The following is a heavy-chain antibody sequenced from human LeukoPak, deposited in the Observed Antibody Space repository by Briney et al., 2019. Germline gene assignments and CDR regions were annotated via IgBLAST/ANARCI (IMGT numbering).Heavy chain of an antibody. CDR2: INHSGST. J-gene: IGHJ4*02. V-gene: IGHV4-34*01. CDR3: ARVVVEDYYDSSGYYQSDNFDY. D-gene: IGHD3-22*01. Sequence: SETLSLTCAVYGGSFSGYYWSRIRQPPGKGLEWIGEINHSGSTNYNPSLKSRVTISVDTSKNQFSLKLSSVTAADTAVYYCARVVVEDYYDSSGYYQSDNFDYWGQGTLVTVSS. CDR1: GGSFSGYY.